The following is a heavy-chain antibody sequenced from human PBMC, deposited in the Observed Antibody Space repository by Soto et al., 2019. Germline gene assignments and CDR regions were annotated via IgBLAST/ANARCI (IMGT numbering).Heavy chain of an antibody. D-gene: IGHD2-8*02. CDR3: AKETATGEGACDI. V-gene: IGHV3-23*01. Sequence: GGSLRLSCAASGFIFSSYDMSWVPQAPGEGLGWVSTIFVDGRTFYVDSVKGRVTISIDSSQNTVYLKMNGLKAGNTALYYCAKETATGEGACDICGQGKMVTVAS. J-gene: IGHJ3*02. CDR2: IFVDGRT. CDR1: GFIFSSYD.